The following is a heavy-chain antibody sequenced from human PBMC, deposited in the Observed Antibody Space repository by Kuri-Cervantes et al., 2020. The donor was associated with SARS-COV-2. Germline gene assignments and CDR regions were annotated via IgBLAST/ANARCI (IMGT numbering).Heavy chain of an antibody. CDR3: ARQDLLDCSSTSCSFDAFDI. J-gene: IGHJ3*02. CDR2: IYHSGST. D-gene: IGHD2-2*01. Sequence: SETLSLTCAVSGYSISSGYYWGWIRQSPGKGLEWIGSIYHSGSTYYNPSLKSRVTISVDTSKNQFSLKLSSVTAADTAVYYCARQDLLDCSSTSCSFDAFDIWGQGTMVTVSS. CDR1: GYSISSGYY. V-gene: IGHV4-38-2*01.